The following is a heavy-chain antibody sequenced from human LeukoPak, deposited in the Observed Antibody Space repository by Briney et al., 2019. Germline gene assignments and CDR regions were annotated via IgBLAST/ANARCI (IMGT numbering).Heavy chain of an antibody. CDR3: AKDPSMIVVVIPDY. J-gene: IGHJ4*02. CDR1: GFTFSSYA. D-gene: IGHD3-22*01. CDR2: ISGSGGST. Sequence: GGSLRLSCAASGFTFSSYAMSWVRQAPGKGLEWVSAISGSGGSTYYADSVKGRFTISRDNSKNTLYLQMNSLRAEDTAVYYCAKDPSMIVVVIPDYWGQGTLVTVSS. V-gene: IGHV3-23*01.